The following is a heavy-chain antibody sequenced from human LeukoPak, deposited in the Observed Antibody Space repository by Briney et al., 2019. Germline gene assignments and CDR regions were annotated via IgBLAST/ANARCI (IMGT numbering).Heavy chain of an antibody. J-gene: IGHJ3*02. V-gene: IGHV3-53*01. CDR1: GFXVSSNY. CDR2: VYSGGST. D-gene: IGHD3-10*02. CDR3: ARDLFGEGGAFDI. Sequence: PGGSLRLSCAASGFXVSSNYMSWVRQAPGKGLEWVSVVYSGGSTYYADSVKGRFTISRDNSKNTLYLQMNSLRAEDTAVYYCARDLFGEGGAFDIWGRGTMVTVSS.